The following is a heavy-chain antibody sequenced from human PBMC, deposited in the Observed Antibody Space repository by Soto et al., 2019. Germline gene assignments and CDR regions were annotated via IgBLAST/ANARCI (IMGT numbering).Heavy chain of an antibody. Sequence: SQTLSLTCAISGDSVSSNSAAWNWIRQSPSRGLEWLGRTYYRSKWYNDYAVSVKSRITINPDTSKNQFSLRLNSVTPEDTAVYYCARGALIAVAGTRYYYYYGMDVWGQGTTVTVSS. V-gene: IGHV6-1*01. CDR2: TYYRSKWYN. CDR3: ARGALIAVAGTRYYYYYGMDV. CDR1: GDSVSSNSAA. J-gene: IGHJ6*02. D-gene: IGHD6-19*01.